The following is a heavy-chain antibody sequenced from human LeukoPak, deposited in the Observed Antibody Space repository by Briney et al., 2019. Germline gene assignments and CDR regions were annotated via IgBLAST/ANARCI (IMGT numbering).Heavy chain of an antibody. D-gene: IGHD2-2*01. Sequence: GASVKVSCKASGYTFTGYYMHWVRQAPGQGLEWMGWINPNSGGTNYAQKFQGRVTMTRDTSISTAYMEPSRLRSDDTAVYYCARGYCSSTSCPPYYYYYMDVWGKGTTVTVSS. CDR1: GYTFTGYY. J-gene: IGHJ6*03. CDR2: INPNSGGT. V-gene: IGHV1-2*02. CDR3: ARGYCSSTSCPPYYYYYMDV.